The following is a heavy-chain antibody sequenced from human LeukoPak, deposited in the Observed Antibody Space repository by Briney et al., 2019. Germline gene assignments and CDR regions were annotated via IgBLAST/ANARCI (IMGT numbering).Heavy chain of an antibody. CDR2: VYHRGTT. J-gene: IGHJ5*02. V-gene: IGHV4-38-2*01. Sequence: GSLRLSCAASGFTFSSYSMNWVRQAPGKGLEWIGSVYHRGTTDFHPSLKGRVAISLDTSNNQFSLDLNSVTAADTAVYFCARGREVGAPMAWGRGILVTVSP. D-gene: IGHD1-26*01. CDR3: ARGREVGAPMA. CDR1: GFTFSSYS.